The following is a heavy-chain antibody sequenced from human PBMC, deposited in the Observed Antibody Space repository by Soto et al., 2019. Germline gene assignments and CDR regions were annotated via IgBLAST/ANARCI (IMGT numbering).Heavy chain of an antibody. CDR3: AKVLRTPLEPNHYYRSNNYYYGMDV. J-gene: IGHJ6*02. CDR2: ISCDGSTK. V-gene: IGHV3-30-3*01. D-gene: IGHD3-22*01. Sequence: QVQLVESGGGVVQPGRSLRLSCAASGFTFSSYAMHWVRQAPGKGLEWVAVISCDGSTKYYANSVRGRFTIYRDNSKNTIYIQMNNLRAYDKAVYYCAKVLRTPLEPNHYYRSNNYYYGMDVWGQGTTVTVSS. CDR1: GFTFSSYA.